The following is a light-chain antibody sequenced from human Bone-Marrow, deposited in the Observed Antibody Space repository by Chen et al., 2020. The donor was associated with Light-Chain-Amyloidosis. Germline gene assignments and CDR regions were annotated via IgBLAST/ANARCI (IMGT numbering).Light chain of an antibody. CDR3: SSFTSSSSYV. J-gene: IGLJ1*01. CDR2: AVC. Sequence: QSVLTQPASVSGSPGQSITISCTGTSGDVGTSNYVSWYQHPPGKATKVMIYAVCNRPSGVSNRFSGSKSGNTASLTISGLQTKDEADYYCSSFTSSSSYVFGPGTKVTVL. V-gene: IGLV2-14*01. CDR1: SGDVGTSNY.